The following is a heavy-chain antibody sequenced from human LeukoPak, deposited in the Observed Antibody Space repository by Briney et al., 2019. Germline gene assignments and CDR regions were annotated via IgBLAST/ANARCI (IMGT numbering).Heavy chain of an antibody. CDR3: ARDTTRWFSPSDH. J-gene: IGHJ4*02. CDR2: ISSSSSYI. D-gene: IGHD2-15*01. V-gene: IGHV3-21*01. Sequence: GGSLRLSCAASGFTFSSYSMNWVRQTPGKGLEWVSSISSSSSYIYYADSVKGRFTVSRDNAKNSLHLQMNTLRADDTAVYYCARDTTRWFSPSDHWGQGTLVTVSS. CDR1: GFTFSSYS.